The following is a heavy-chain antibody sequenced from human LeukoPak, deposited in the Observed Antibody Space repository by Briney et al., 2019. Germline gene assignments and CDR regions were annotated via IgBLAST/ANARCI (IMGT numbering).Heavy chain of an antibody. V-gene: IGHV4-4*07. J-gene: IGHJ4*02. D-gene: IGHD3-22*01. Sequence: SETLSLTCTVSGGSITSYYWSWIRQPAGKGLEWIGRIYTRGSTKYSPSLKSRVTLSVDTSKNQFSLRLRSVTAADTAVYYCAGEGHYYDDTGYYYGGEDYWGQGTLVTVSS. CDR1: GGSITSYY. CDR3: AGEGHYYDDTGYYYGGEDY. CDR2: IYTRGST.